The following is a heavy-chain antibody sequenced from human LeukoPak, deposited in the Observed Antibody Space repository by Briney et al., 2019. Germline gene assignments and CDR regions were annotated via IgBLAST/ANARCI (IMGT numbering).Heavy chain of an antibody. J-gene: IGHJ4*02. Sequence: KTGGSLRLSCAASGFTFSSYAMSWVRQAPGKGLEWVSAISGSGGSTYYADSVKGRFTISRDNSKNTLYLQMNSLRAEDTAVYYCAKVMIVVVTARGFDYWGQGTLVTVSS. D-gene: IGHD3-22*01. CDR3: AKVMIVVVTARGFDY. CDR1: GFTFSSYA. CDR2: ISGSGGST. V-gene: IGHV3-23*01.